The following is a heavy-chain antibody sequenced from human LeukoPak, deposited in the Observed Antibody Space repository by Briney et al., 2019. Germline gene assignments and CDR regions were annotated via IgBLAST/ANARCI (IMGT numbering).Heavy chain of an antibody. CDR3: ARASMGGATAH. CDR1: GFTFSSYE. D-gene: IGHD3-16*01. CDR2: ISSSSSYI. J-gene: IGHJ4*02. V-gene: IGHV3-21*05. Sequence: GGSLRLSCAASGFTFSSYEMNWVRQAPGKGLEWVSYISSSSSYIYYADSVKGRFTISRDNAKNSLYLQMNSLRAEDTAVYYCARASMGGATAHWSQGTLVTVSS.